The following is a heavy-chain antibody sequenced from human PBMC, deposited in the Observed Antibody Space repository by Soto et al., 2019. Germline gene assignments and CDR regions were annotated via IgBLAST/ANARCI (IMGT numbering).Heavy chain of an antibody. V-gene: IGHV3-33*01. CDR3: ARSKRVSSGGNLRGMYYFEY. CDR2: IWYDVSNK. J-gene: IGHJ4*02. CDR1: GFTFSSYG. D-gene: IGHD2-15*01. Sequence: PGGSLRLSCAASGFTFSSYGMHWVRQAPGKGLEWVAVIWYDVSNKYYADSVKGRFTISRDNSKNTLYLQMNSLRAEDTAVYYCARSKRVSSGGNLRGMYYFEYWGQGTLVTGSS.